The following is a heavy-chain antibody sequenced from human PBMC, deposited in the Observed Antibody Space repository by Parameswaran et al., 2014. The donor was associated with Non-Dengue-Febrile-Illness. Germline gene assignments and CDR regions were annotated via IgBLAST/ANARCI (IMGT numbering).Heavy chain of an antibody. D-gene: IGHD3-3*01. V-gene: IGHV3-21*01. CDR3: ARGVDFWNFDY. CDR2: ISSSSSYI. J-gene: IGHJ4*02. Sequence: WIRQPPGKGLEWVSSISSSSSYIYYADSVKGRFTISRDNAKNSLYLQMNSLRAEDTAVYYCARGVDFWNFDYWGQGTLVTVSS.